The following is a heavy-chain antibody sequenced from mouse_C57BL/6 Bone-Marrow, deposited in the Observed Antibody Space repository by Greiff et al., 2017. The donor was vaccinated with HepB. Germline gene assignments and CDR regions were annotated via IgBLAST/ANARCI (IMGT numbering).Heavy chain of an antibody. V-gene: IGHV1-52*01. CDR2: IDPSDSDT. CDR1: GYTFTSYW. J-gene: IGHJ2*01. CDR3: ASGAHYYFDY. D-gene: IGHD1-3*01. Sequence: QVQLQQPGAELVRPGSSVKLSCKASGYTFTSYWMHWVKQRPIQGLEWIGNIDPSDSDTHYNQKFKDKATLTADKSSSTAYMQLSSLTSEDSAVYYCASGAHYYFDYWGQGTTLTVSS.